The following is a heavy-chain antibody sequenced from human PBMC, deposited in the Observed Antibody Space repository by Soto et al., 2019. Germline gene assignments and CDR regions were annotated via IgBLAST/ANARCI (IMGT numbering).Heavy chain of an antibody. CDR3: AGGRTPGNWFDP. D-gene: IGHD1-26*01. CDR1: GYTFTSYG. V-gene: IGHV1-8*01. J-gene: IGHJ5*02. CDR2: MNPNSGNT. Sequence: ASVKVSCKASGYTFTSYGINWLRQATGQGLEWMGWMNPNSGNTGYAQKFQGRVTMTRNTSISTAYMELSSLRSEDTAVYYCAGGRTPGNWFDPWGQGTLVTVSS.